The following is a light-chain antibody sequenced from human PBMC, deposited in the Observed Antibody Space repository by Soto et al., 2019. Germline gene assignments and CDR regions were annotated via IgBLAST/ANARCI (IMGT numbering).Light chain of an antibody. CDR2: GAP. Sequence: EIVLAQSPATLSLSPGESATLSCRASQSVSSTYLIWYPQQPGQAPRLLIYGAPSRATGIPARFSGSGSGTEFTLTISSLQSEDFAVYYCQQYNNWPRTFGQGTKVDIK. J-gene: IGKJ1*01. V-gene: IGKV3-15*01. CDR1: QSVSSTY. CDR3: QQYNNWPRT.